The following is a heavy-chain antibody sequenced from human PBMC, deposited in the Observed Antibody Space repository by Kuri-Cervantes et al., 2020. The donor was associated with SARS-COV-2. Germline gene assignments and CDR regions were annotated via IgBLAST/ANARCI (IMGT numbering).Heavy chain of an antibody. CDR2: IDPSDSYT. CDR3: ARRYCSSTSCYNAFDI. D-gene: IGHD2-2*02. V-gene: IGHV5-10-1*01. Sequence: GESLKISCKGSGYSFTSYWISWVRQMPGKGLEWMGRIDPSDSYTNYSPSFQGHVTISADKSISTAYLQWSSLKASDTAMYYCARRYCSSTSCYNAFDIWGQGTMVT. J-gene: IGHJ3*02. CDR1: GYSFTSYW.